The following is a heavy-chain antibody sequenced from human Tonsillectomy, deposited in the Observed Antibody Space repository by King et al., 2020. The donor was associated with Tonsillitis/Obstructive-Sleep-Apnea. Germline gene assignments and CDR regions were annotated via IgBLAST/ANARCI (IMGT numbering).Heavy chain of an antibody. CDR1: GFTFSSYE. D-gene: IGHD2-15*01. CDR3: ARLVVVVVAATQSGFDI. J-gene: IGHJ3*02. Sequence: VQLVESGGGLVQPGGSLRLSCAASGFTFSSYEMNWVRQAPGKGLEWVSYISSSGSTIYYADPVKGRFTISRDNAKNSLYLQMNSLRAEDTAVYYCARLVVVVVAATQSGFDIWGQGTMVTVSS. V-gene: IGHV3-48*03. CDR2: ISSSGSTI.